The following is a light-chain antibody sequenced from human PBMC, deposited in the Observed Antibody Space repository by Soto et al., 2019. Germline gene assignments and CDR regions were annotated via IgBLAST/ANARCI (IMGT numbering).Light chain of an antibody. CDR2: DVS. CDR1: SSDVGGYNY. J-gene: IGLJ3*02. CDR3: SSYTSSAGV. V-gene: IGLV2-14*01. Sequence: QSVLTQPASVSGSPGQSITISCTGTSSDVGGYNYVSWYQQHPGKAPKLMIYDVSNRPSGVSNRFSGSKSGNTASLTISGLQAEDEADYYCSSYTSSAGVFGGGTKLTGL.